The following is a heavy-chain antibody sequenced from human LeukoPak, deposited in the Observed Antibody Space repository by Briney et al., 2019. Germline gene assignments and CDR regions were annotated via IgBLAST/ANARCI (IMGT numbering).Heavy chain of an antibody. V-gene: IGHV3-30*03. CDR2: ISYDGSNK. D-gene: IGHD1-1*01. CDR1: GFTFSSYG. Sequence: GGSLRLSCAASGFTFSSYGMHWVRQAPGKGLEWVAVISYDGSNKYYADSVKGRFTISRDNSKNTLYPQMNSLRAEDTAVYYCAGSLEDAFDIWGQGTMVTVSS. J-gene: IGHJ3*02. CDR3: AGSLEDAFDI.